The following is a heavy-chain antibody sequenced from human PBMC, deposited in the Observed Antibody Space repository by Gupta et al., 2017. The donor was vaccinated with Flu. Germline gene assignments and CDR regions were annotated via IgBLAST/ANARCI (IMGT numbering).Heavy chain of an antibody. CDR2: INTNTGNP. J-gene: IGHJ6*04. V-gene: IGHV7-4-1*02. D-gene: IGHD3-10*01. Sequence: QQAPGQGLEWMGWINTNTGNPTYAQGFTGRFVFSLDTSVSTAYLQISSLKAEDTAVYYCAARGVMVRGVMDVWGKGTTVTVSS. CDR3: AARGVMVRGVMDV.